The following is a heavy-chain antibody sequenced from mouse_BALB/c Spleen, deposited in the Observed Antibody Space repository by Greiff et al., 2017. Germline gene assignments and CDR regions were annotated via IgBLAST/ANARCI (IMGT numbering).Heavy chain of an antibody. Sequence: EVHLVESGGGLVKPGGSLKLSCAASGFTFSSYTMSWVRQTPEKRLEWVATISSGGSYTYYPDSVKGRFTISRDNAKNTLYLQMSSLKSEDTAMYYCTKALLQYFDVWGAGTTVTVSS. CDR2: ISSGGSYT. V-gene: IGHV5-6-4*01. CDR3: TKALLQYFDV. J-gene: IGHJ1*01. D-gene: IGHD1-1*01. CDR1: GFTFSSYT.